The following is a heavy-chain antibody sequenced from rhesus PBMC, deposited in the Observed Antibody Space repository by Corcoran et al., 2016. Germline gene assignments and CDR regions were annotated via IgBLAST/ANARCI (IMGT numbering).Heavy chain of an antibody. CDR3: AGRSGREARAFDF. Sequence: QVQLQESGPGVVKPSETLSLTCAVSGGSISDSYRWSWIRQPTGKGLVWIGYIYGSSTSTNYNPPLKRRVTISKDTATNQFCLTLSSVTAADTAVYYCAGRSGREARAFDFWGQGLRVTVSS. CDR1: GGSISDSYR. CDR2: IYGSSTST. V-gene: IGHV4S10*01. J-gene: IGHJ3*01. D-gene: IGHD3-16*01.